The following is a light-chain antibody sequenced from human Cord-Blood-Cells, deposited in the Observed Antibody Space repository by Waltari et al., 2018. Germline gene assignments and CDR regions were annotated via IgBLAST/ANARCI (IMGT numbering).Light chain of an antibody. Sequence: DIVMTQSPVSLSVHLCERATIKCKASQSVLYSSNNKNYLAWYQQKPGQPPKLLIYWASTRESGVPDRFSGSGSGTDFTLTISSLQAEDVAVYYCQQYYSTPHSFGQGTKLEIK. CDR3: QQYYSTPHS. CDR1: QSVLYSSNNKNY. CDR2: WAS. J-gene: IGKJ2*03. V-gene: IGKV4-1*01.